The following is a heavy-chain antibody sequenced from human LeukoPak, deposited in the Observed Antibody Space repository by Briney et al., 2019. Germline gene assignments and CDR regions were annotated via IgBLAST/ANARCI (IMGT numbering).Heavy chain of an antibody. Sequence: SVKVSCKASGGTFSSYAISWVRQAPGQGLEWMGGIIPIFGTANYAQKFQGRVTITTDESTSTAYMELSSLRSEDTAVYYCAVAIAAAENYYYYYYMDVWGKGTTVNVSS. CDR3: AVAIAAAENYYYYYYMDV. CDR2: IIPIFGTA. V-gene: IGHV1-69*05. CDR1: GGTFSSYA. J-gene: IGHJ6*03. D-gene: IGHD6-13*01.